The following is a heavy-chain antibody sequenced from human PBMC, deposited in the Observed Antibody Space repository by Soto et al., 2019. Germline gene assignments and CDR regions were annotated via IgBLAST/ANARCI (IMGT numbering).Heavy chain of an antibody. CDR1: GFTFSSYG. CDR2: ISYDGSNK. J-gene: IGHJ6*02. CDR3: AKEGMAV. Sequence: QVQLVESGGGVVQPGRSLRLSCAASGFTFSSYGMHWVRQAPGKGLEWVAVISYDGSNKYYADSVKGRFTISRDNSKNPLYLQMNSLRAEDTAVYYCAKEGMAVWGQGTTVTVSS. V-gene: IGHV3-30*18.